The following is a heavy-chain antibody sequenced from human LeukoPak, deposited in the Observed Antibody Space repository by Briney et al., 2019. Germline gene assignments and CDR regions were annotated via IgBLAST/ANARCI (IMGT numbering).Heavy chain of an antibody. CDR1: GYTFTSYA. Sequence: ASVKVSCKASGYTFTSYAMHWVRQAPGHRLEWMGWINAGNGNTKYSQKFQGRVTITRDTSASTAYMELSSLRSEDTAVYYCARDPSRYGSGSYYSDWGQGTLVTVSS. CDR3: ARDPSRYGSGSYYSD. CDR2: INAGNGNT. V-gene: IGHV1-3*01. D-gene: IGHD3-10*01. J-gene: IGHJ4*02.